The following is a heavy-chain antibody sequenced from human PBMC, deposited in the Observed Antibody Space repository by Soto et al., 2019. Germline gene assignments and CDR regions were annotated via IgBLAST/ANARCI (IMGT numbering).Heavy chain of an antibody. CDR2: ISGSGGST. Sequence: EVQLLESGGGLVQPGGSLRLSCAASGFTFSSYAMSWVRQAPGKGLEWVSAISGSGGSTYYADSVKGRFTISRDNSKNTLYLQMNSMRAEDTAVYYCAKVPMVRGVIKYFDYWGQGTLVTVSS. CDR1: GFTFSSYA. J-gene: IGHJ4*02. CDR3: AKVPMVRGVIKYFDY. D-gene: IGHD3-10*01. V-gene: IGHV3-23*01.